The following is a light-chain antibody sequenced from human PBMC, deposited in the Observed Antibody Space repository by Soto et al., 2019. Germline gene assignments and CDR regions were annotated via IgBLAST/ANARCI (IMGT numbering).Light chain of an antibody. CDR1: SSDVGGYHY. CDR2: EVR. J-gene: IGLJ2*01. Sequence: QSVLTQPASVSGSPGQSITISCSGTSSDVGGYHYVSWYEQHPGKAPKLLIYEVRNRPSGVSNRFSGSKSGNTASLTISGLQAEDEVDYYCSSYTTSSTLVFGGGTKLTVL. V-gene: IGLV2-14*01. CDR3: SSYTTSSTLV.